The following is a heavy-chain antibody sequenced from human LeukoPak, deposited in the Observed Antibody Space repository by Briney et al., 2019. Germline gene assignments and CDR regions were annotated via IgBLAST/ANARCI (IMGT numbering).Heavy chain of an antibody. V-gene: IGHV4-59*12. D-gene: IGHD3-10*01. CDR1: GGSISSYY. CDR3: ARGYPPYYYGSGRYFDY. CDR2: IYYSGST. Sequence: SETLSLTCTVSGGSISSYYWSWIRQPPGKGLEWIGYIYYSGSTNYNPSLKSRVTISVDTSKNQFSLKLSSVTAADTAVYYCARGYPPYYYGSGRYFDYWGQGTLVTVSS. J-gene: IGHJ4*02.